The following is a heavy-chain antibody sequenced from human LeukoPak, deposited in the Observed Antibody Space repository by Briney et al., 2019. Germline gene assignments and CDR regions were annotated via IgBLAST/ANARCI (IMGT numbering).Heavy chain of an antibody. D-gene: IGHD3-3*01. V-gene: IGHV3-7*03. J-gene: IGHJ4*02. Sequence: GGSLRLSCEASGFVFGHSWMSWVRQAPGKGLEWVANINLDGSEINYLDSLTGRLTISRDNAKDSLYLQMNGLRAEDTAVYFCVRGRGYSTFDYWGQGTLVTVSS. CDR3: VRGRGYSTFDY. CDR1: GFVFGHSW. CDR2: INLDGSEI.